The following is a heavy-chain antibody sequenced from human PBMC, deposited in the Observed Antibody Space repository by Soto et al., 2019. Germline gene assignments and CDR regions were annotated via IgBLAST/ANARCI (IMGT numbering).Heavy chain of an antibody. CDR3: AKGAPTYYDFWSGYYAIKENWFDP. Sequence: EVQLLESGGGLVQPGGSLRLSCAASGFTFSSYAMSWVRQAPGKGLEWVSAISGSGGSTYYADSVKGRFTISRDNSKNTLYLQMNSLRAEDTAVYYCAKGAPTYYDFWSGYYAIKENWFDPWGQGTLVTVSS. J-gene: IGHJ5*02. CDR2: ISGSGGST. D-gene: IGHD3-3*01. V-gene: IGHV3-23*01. CDR1: GFTFSSYA.